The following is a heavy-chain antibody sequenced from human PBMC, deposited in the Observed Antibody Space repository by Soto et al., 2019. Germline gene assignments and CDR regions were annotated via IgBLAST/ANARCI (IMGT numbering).Heavy chain of an antibody. CDR3: AGHSNPDHFDY. V-gene: IGHV4-59*08. D-gene: IGHD4-4*01. CDR1: GGSISSYY. CDR2: IYYSGST. Sequence: SETLSLTCTVSGGSISSYYWSWIRQPPGKGLEWIGYIYYSGSTNYNPSLKSRVTISVDTSKNQFSLKLGSVTAADTAVYYCAGHSNPDHFDYWGQGTLVTVSS. J-gene: IGHJ4*02.